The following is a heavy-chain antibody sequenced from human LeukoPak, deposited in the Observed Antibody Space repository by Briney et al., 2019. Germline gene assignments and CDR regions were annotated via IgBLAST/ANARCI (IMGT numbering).Heavy chain of an antibody. J-gene: IGHJ4*02. CDR1: GFTFSSYG. V-gene: IGHV3-30*03. Sequence: PGGSLRLSCAASGFTFSSYGMHWVRQAPGKGLEWVAVISYDGSNKYYADSVKGRFTISRDNSKNSLYLQMDSLRGEDTAVYYCAARDPYGDYGRYWGQGTLVTVSS. CDR2: ISYDGSNK. CDR3: AARDPYGDYGRY. D-gene: IGHD4-17*01.